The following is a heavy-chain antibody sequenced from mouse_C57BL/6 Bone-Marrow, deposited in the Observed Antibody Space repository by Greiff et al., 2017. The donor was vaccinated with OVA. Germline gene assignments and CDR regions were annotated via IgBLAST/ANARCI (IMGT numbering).Heavy chain of an antibody. D-gene: IGHD1-1*01. J-gene: IGHJ2*01. CDR2: IDPSDSYT. CDR3: ANYYYGSSY. Sequence: QVQLKQPGAELVMPGASVKLSCKASGYTFTSYWMHWVKQRPGQGLEWIGEIDPSDSYTNYNQKFKGKSTLTVDKSSSTAYMQLSSLTSEDSAVYYCANYYYGSSYWGQGTTLTVSS. V-gene: IGHV1-69*01. CDR1: GYTFTSYW.